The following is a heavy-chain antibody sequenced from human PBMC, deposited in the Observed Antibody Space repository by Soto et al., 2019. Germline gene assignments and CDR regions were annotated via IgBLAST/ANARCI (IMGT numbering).Heavy chain of an antibody. D-gene: IGHD3-22*01. V-gene: IGHV4-31*11. CDR2: IHYSGRT. J-gene: IGHJ5*02. CDR1: GGSITSGAYY. CDR3: ARYYFDSSGYSNWFDP. Sequence: SETLSLTYAVSGGSITSGAYYWTWIRQHPGKCLEWIAYIHYSGRTYYNPSLKSRVTISVDTSNNQFSLKLSSVTAADTAVYYCARYYFDSSGYSNWFDPWGQGTLVIVSS.